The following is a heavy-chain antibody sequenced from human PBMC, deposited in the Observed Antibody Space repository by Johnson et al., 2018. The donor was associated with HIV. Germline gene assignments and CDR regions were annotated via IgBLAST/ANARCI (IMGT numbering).Heavy chain of an antibody. D-gene: IGHD3-10*01. CDR3: TTEFTMVQGLI. V-gene: IGHV3-33*01. CDR1: GFTFSTYG. J-gene: IGHJ3*02. CDR2: IWNDGTNK. Sequence: QVQLVESGGGLIQPGRSLRLSCVASGFTFSTYGTHWVRQPPGKGLEWVAGIWNDGTNKYYADSVKGRFSISRDTSKNTLYLQMNSLRGEDTAVYYCTTEFTMVQGLIWGQGTMVTVSS.